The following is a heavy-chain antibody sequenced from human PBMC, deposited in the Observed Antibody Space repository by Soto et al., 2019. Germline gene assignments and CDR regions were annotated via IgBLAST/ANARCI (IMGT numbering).Heavy chain of an antibody. D-gene: IGHD3-16*02. J-gene: IGHJ4*02. CDR2: INPNSGGT. V-gene: IGHV1-2*04. CDR1: GGTFSSYA. CDR3: ARETPLSAYYFDY. Sequence: ASVKVSCKASGGTFSSYAISFVRQAPGQGLEWMGWINPNSGGTNYAQKFQGWVTMTRDTSISTAYMELSRLRSDDTAVYYCARETPLSAYYFDYWGQGTLVTVSS.